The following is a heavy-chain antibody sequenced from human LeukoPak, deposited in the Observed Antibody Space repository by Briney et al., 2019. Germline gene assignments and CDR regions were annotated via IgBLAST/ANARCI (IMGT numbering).Heavy chain of an antibody. V-gene: IGHV3-21*01. CDR2: ISSSSSYI. CDR3: ARGSSNVAARNNWFDP. Sequence: GGSLRLSCAASGFTFSSYSMSWVRQAPGKGLEWVSSISSSSSYIYYADSVKGRFTISRHNAKNSLYLQMDSLRAEDTAVYYCARGSSNVAARNNWFDPWGQGTLVTVSS. CDR1: GFTFSSYS. D-gene: IGHD6-6*01. J-gene: IGHJ5*02.